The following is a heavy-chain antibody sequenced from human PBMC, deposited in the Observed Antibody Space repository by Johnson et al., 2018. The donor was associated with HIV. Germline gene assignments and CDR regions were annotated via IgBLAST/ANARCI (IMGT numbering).Heavy chain of an antibody. CDR2: IRYDGSNK. CDR3: AKDVGGSSLFPVAFDI. CDR1: GFTFSSYG. Sequence: QVQLVESGGGVVQPGGSLRLSCAASGFTFSSYGMHWVRQAPGKGLECVAFIRYDGSNKYYADSVKGRFTISRDNSKNTLYLQMNSLRAEDTAVYYCAKDVGGSSLFPVAFDIWGQGTMVTVSS. D-gene: IGHD6-6*01. J-gene: IGHJ3*02. V-gene: IGHV3-30*02.